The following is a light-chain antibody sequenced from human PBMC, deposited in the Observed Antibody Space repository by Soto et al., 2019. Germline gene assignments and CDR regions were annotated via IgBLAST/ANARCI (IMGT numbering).Light chain of an antibody. CDR3: SSYTRGNTYV. CDR1: SSDTGGYNS. V-gene: IGLV2-14*01. CDR2: EVT. J-gene: IGLJ1*01. Sequence: SVLAQPASVSGSPGQSITISCTGTSSDTGGYNSVSWYQQHPRKAPKLMIYEVTNRPSGISNRFSGSKSGNTASLTISGLQAEDEADYYCSSYTRGNTYVFGTGTKVTVL.